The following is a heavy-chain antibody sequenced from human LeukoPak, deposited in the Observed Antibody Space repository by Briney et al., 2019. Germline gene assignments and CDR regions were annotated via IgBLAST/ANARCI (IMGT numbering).Heavy chain of an antibody. V-gene: IGHV1-69*05. CDR3: ARVPPDCSSTSCYSY. Sequence: ASVKISCKASGGTFSSYAISWVRQAPGQGLEWMGGIIPIFGTANYAQKFQGRVTITTDESTSTAYMELSSLRSEDTAVYYCARVPPDCSSTSCYSYWGQGTLVTVSS. J-gene: IGHJ4*02. D-gene: IGHD2-2*02. CDR1: GGTFSSYA. CDR2: IIPIFGTA.